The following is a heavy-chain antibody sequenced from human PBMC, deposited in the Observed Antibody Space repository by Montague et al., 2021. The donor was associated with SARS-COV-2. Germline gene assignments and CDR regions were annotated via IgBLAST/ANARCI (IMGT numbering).Heavy chain of an antibody. J-gene: IGHJ4*02. V-gene: IGHV3-23*01. Sequence: SLRLSCAASEFSFSNYAMSWVRQAPGKGLEWVSTITGGGGSTYYADSVEGRFTISRDDSKNTLYLQMDSLRAEDTAVYYCAKDFRSDSSGHYLGGFDYWGQGTLVSVSS. CDR2: ITGGGGST. D-gene: IGHD3-22*01. CDR3: AKDFRSDSSGHYLGGFDY. CDR1: EFSFSNYA.